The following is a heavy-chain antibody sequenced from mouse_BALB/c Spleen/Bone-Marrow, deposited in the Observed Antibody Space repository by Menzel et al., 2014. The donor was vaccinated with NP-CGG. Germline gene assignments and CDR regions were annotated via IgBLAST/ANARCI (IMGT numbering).Heavy chain of an antibody. J-gene: IGHJ1*01. CDR1: GYTFTDYY. Sequence: VQRVESGPELAKPGASVKISCKASGYTFTDYYINWVKQKPGQGLEWIGWIYPGGGNTKYNEKFKGKATLTVDTSSSTAYMQLSSLTSEDTAVYFCARPPYYYGSSYYWYFDVWGAGTTVTVSS. V-gene: IGHV1-84*02. CDR3: ARPPYYYGSSYYWYFDV. D-gene: IGHD1-1*01. CDR2: IYPGGGNT.